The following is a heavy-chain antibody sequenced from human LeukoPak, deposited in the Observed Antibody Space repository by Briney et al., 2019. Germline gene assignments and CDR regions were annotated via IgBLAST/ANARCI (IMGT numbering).Heavy chain of an antibody. V-gene: IGHV3-49*04. Sequence: GGSLRLSCTASGFTFGDYAMSWVRQAPGKGLEWVGFIRSKAYGGTTEYAASVKGRFTISRDDSKSIAYLQMNSLKTEDTAVYYCTRGILTGYQTYVYGYWGQGTLVTVSS. CDR1: GFTFGDYA. J-gene: IGHJ4*02. D-gene: IGHD3-9*01. CDR2: IRSKAYGGTT. CDR3: TRGILTGYQTYVYGY.